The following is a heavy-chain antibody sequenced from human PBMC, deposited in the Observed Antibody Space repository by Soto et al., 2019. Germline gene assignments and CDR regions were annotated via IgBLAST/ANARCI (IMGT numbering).Heavy chain of an antibody. CDR1: GESLNYYY. J-gene: IGHJ4*02. D-gene: IGHD1-26*01. V-gene: IGHV4-34*01. Sequence: VQLQQWGAGLLKPSETLSLPCAVYGESLNYYYWSWIRQAPGKGLEWIGEFYSDGTTNYNPSVKGRAAISVVASSSQCARRWTSVTAADTASYYCARGEWADRFANGGQGTLVTVSS. CDR3: ARGEWADRFAN. CDR2: FYSDGTT.